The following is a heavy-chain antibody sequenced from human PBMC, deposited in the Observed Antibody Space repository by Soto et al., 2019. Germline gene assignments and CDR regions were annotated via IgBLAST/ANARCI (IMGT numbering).Heavy chain of an antibody. CDR2: IYSGGST. V-gene: IGHV3-66*01. CDR1: GFTVSSNY. Sequence: GGSLRLSCAASGFTVSSNYMSWVRQAPGKGLEWVSVIYSGGSTDYAASVKGRFTISRDNSKNTLYLQMNSLRAEDTAVYYCASIKGGSGSNESFDIWGQGTMVTVSS. CDR3: ASIKGGSGSNESFDI. J-gene: IGHJ3*02. D-gene: IGHD1-26*01.